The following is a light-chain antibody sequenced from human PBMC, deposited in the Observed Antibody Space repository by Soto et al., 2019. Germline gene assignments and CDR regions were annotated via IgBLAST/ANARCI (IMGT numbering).Light chain of an antibody. Sequence: QAVVTQEPSLTVSPGGTVTLTCASSNGAVTSDSYPSWFQQKPGQAPWALIYTISNKNSWTPARSSCYLLGGKAALTLSDVQPEDQAADFCLLSYYVTHVFGPGT. CDR1: NGAVTSDSY. CDR3: LLSYYVTHV. CDR2: TIS. V-gene: IGLV7-43*01. J-gene: IGLJ1*01.